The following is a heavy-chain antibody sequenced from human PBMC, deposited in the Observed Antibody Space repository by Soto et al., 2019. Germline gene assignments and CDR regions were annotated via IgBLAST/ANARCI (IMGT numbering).Heavy chain of an antibody. D-gene: IGHD3-9*01. CDR3: ARGRKYYDILTGFFDP. CDR2: IYHSGST. Sequence: SETLSLTCAVSVGSISSGGYSWSWIRQPPGKGLEWIGYIYHSGSTYYNPSLKSRVTISVDRSKNQFSLKLSSVTAADTAVYYCARGRKYYDILTGFFDPWGQGTLVTVSS. V-gene: IGHV4-30-2*01. CDR1: VGSISSGGYS. J-gene: IGHJ5*02.